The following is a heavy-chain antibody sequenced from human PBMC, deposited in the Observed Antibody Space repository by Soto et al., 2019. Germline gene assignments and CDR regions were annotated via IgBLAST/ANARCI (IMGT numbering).Heavy chain of an antibody. Sequence: GGSLRLSCAASEFTVSSNHMSWVRQAPGKGLEWVSAISGSGGSTYYADSVKGRFTISRDNSKNTLYLQMNSLRAEDTAVYYCAKVPSLDYYFDYWGQGTLVTVSS. CDR2: ISGSGGST. J-gene: IGHJ4*02. V-gene: IGHV3-23*01. CDR3: AKVPSLDYYFDY. CDR1: EFTVSSNH.